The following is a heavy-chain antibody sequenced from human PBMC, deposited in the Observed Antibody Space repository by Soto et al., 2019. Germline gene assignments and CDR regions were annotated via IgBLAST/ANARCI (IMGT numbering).Heavy chain of an antibody. J-gene: IGHJ3*02. CDR2: IWYDGSND. V-gene: IGHV3-33*01. CDR3: ARIRGLSLRDGLDI. CDR1: GCKFGTYG. Sequence: GGSLRLSGEGSGCKFGTYGMHWVRQAPGKGLEWVAIIWYDGSNDYYAASVKGRFTISRDNSKNTLFLHMRSLTVDDTAMYYCARIRGLSLRDGLDIWGQGTVVTVSS. D-gene: IGHD3-10*01.